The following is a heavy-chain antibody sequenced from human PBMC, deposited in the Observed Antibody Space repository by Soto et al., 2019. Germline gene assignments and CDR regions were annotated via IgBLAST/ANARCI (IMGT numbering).Heavy chain of an antibody. D-gene: IGHD6-6*01. CDR3: ARESTMQDTYSSSSATAYYYYYYGMDV. Sequence: ASVKVSCKASGGTFSSYAISWVRQAPGQGLEWMGGIIPIFGTANYAQKFQGRVTITADESTSTAYMELSSLRSEDTAVYYCARESTMQDTYSSSSATAYYYYYYGMDVWGQGTTVTVSS. V-gene: IGHV1-69*13. CDR1: GGTFSSYA. CDR2: IIPIFGTA. J-gene: IGHJ6*02.